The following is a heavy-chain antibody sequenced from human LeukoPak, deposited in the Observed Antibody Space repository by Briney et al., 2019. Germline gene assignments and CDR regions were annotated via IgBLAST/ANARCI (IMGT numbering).Heavy chain of an antibody. Sequence: PSETLSLTCTVSGGSISSYYWSWLRQPPGKGLEWVGYIYYSGSTNYNPSLKSRVTISVDTSKNQFYLKLSSVTAADTAVYYCARERLGELSLFDYWGQGTLVTVSS. CDR2: IYYSGST. CDR3: ARERLGELSLFDY. V-gene: IGHV4-59*01. J-gene: IGHJ4*02. CDR1: GGSISSYY. D-gene: IGHD3-16*02.